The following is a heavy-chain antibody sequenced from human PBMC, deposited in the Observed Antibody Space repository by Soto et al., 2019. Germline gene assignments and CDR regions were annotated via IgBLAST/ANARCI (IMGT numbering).Heavy chain of an antibody. Sequence: GGSLRLSCAASGFTFSDYYMSWIRQAPGKGLEWVSYISSSGSTIYYADSVKGRFTISRDNAKNSLYLQMNSLRAEDTAVYYCARVPVTYGDYDLYYYYMDVWGKGTTVTVSS. D-gene: IGHD4-17*01. CDR1: GFTFSDYY. J-gene: IGHJ6*03. CDR2: ISSSGSTI. CDR3: ARVPVTYGDYDLYYYYMDV. V-gene: IGHV3-11*01.